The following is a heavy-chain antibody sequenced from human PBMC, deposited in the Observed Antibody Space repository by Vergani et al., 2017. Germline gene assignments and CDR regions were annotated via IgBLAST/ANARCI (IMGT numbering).Heavy chain of an antibody. Sequence: EVQLVESGGRVVRPGGSLRLSCIASGFKFDDYGMNWVRHVPGKGLEWVAGVNWNGVGSAYADSVRGRFIISRDNAKNSLFLQMNSLRVEDTALYYCATIDNSGYCPSYNVSDYWGQGTQVTVSS. V-gene: IGHV3-20*04. J-gene: IGHJ4*02. CDR3: ATIDNSGYCPSYNVSDY. D-gene: IGHD3-22*01. CDR1: GFKFDDYG. CDR2: VNWNGVGS.